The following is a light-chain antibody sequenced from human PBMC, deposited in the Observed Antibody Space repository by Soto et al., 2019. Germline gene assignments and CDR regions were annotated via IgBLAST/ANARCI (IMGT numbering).Light chain of an antibody. CDR2: EVS. CDR1: SNDVGGSTY. CDR3: SSYTSSIPPYV. Sequence: QSALTQPASVSGSPGQSITISCAGTSNDVGGSTYVSWYQQHPGKAPEVIIFEVSNRPSGVSNRFSGSKSGNTASLTISGLQAEDEADYYCSSYTSSIPPYVFGTGTKLTVL. J-gene: IGLJ1*01. V-gene: IGLV2-14*01.